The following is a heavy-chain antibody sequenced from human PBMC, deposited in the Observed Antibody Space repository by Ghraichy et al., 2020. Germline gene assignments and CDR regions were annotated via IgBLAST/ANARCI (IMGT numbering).Heavy chain of an antibody. CDR1: GFTFSSYG. V-gene: IGHV3-21*01. CDR2: ISGSSSYI. D-gene: IGHD2-2*01. J-gene: IGHJ4*02. Sequence: ALRLSCAASGFTFSSYGLNWVRQAPGKGLEWVSSISGSSSYIYYADSVKGRFTISRDNTKNSLYLQLNSLRVEDTAVYYCATAGGSSPSRTYYFDCWGQGTLVTVSS. CDR3: ATAGGSSPSRTYYFDC.